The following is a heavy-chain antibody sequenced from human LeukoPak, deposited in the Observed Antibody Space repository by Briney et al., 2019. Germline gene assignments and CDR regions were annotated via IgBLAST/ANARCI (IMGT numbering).Heavy chain of an antibody. CDR1: GFTVSSNY. Sequence: PGGSLRLSCAASGFTVSSNYMGWVRQAPGKGLEWVSIIYSGGSTFYADSVKGRLTISRDNSKNTLYLQMNSLRAEDTAVYYCARGGSYLSAFDIWGQGTMVTVSS. J-gene: IGHJ3*02. D-gene: IGHD1-26*01. CDR2: IYSGGST. V-gene: IGHV3-53*01. CDR3: ARGGSYLSAFDI.